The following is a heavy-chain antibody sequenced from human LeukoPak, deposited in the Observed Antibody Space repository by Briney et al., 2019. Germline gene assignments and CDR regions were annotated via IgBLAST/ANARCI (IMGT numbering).Heavy chain of an antibody. Sequence: GASVKVSCKASGYTFTSYGISWVRQAPGQGLEWMGWISAYNGNTNYAQKLQGRVTMTTDTSTSTAYMELRSLRSDDTAVYYCARVTYYDFWSGYQYFDYWGQGTLVTVSS. D-gene: IGHD3-3*01. CDR1: GYTFTSYG. CDR2: ISAYNGNT. J-gene: IGHJ4*02. V-gene: IGHV1-18*01. CDR3: ARVTYYDFWSGYQYFDY.